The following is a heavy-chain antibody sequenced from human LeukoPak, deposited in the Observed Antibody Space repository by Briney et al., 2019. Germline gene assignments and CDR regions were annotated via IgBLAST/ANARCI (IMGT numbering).Heavy chain of an antibody. CDR1: GFTFSDYY. J-gene: IGHJ4*02. Sequence: PGGSLRLSCVASGFTFSDYYMSWVRQPPGKGLEWVANIKQDGSEKYYVDSVKGRFTISRDNAKNSLFLQMNSLRAEDTAVCYCAREVTPYYWGQGTLVTVSS. D-gene: IGHD4-23*01. CDR3: AREVTPYY. CDR2: IKQDGSEK. V-gene: IGHV3-7*01.